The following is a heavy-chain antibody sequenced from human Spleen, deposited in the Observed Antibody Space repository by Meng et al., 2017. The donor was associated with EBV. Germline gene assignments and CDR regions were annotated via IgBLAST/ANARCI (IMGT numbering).Heavy chain of an antibody. V-gene: IGHV2-5*02. D-gene: IGHD3-10*01. J-gene: IGHJ4*02. Sequence: QITLKESGPTLVKPTQTLTLTCTFSGFSLNATGVGVGWIRQPPGKALEWLAVIYRDDEKRYSPSLESRLTITKDTSKNQVVLTMTNMDPVDTATYYCAHSSWFTVDFDSWGQGTLVTVSS. CDR3: AHSSWFTVDFDS. CDR2: IYRDDEK. CDR1: GFSLNATGVG.